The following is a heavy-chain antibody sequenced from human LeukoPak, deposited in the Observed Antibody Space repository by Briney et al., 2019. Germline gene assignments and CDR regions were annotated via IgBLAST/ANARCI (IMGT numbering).Heavy chain of an antibody. CDR3: ARDPSSGWPDY. V-gene: IGHV3-20*04. D-gene: IGHD6-19*01. J-gene: IGHJ4*02. Sequence: PGGSLRPSCAASGFTFDEYGMSWVRQAPGKGLEWVSGINWNGGSTGYADSVKGRFTISRDNAKNSLYLQMNSLRAEDTALYYCARDPSSGWPDYWGQGTLVTVSS. CDR2: INWNGGST. CDR1: GFTFDEYG.